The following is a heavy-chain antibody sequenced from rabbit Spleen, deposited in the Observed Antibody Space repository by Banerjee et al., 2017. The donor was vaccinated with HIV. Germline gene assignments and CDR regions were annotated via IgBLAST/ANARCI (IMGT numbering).Heavy chain of an antibody. CDR2: IYAGSSGST. J-gene: IGHJ6*01. CDR1: GFSFNNGYD. Sequence: QEQLEESGGDLVKPEGSLTLTCKASGFSFNNGYDMCWVRQAPGKGLEWIACIYAGSSGSTYSATWAKGRFTISKTSSTTVTLQMTSLTAADTATYFCARDTGTSFSTYGMDLWGQGTLVTVS. CDR3: ARDTGTSFSTYGMDL. D-gene: IGHD8-1*01. V-gene: IGHV1S45*01.